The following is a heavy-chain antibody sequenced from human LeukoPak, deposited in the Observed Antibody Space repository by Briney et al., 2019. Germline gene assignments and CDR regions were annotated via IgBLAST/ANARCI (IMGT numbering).Heavy chain of an antibody. Sequence: ASVKVSCKASGGTFSSYAISWVRQAPGQGLEWMGWIIPIFGTANYAQKFQGRVTITADKSTSTAYMELSSLRSEDTAVYYCARYYYYGSGSYYNSDYYYYGMDVWGKGTTVTVSS. J-gene: IGHJ6*04. CDR1: GGTFSSYA. CDR2: IIPIFGTA. CDR3: ARYYYYGSGSYYNSDYYYYGMDV. D-gene: IGHD3-10*01. V-gene: IGHV1-69*06.